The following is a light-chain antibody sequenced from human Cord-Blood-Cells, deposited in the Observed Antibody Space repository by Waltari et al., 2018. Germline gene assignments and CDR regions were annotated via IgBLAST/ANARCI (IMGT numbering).Light chain of an antibody. J-gene: IGKJ1*01. V-gene: IGKV2-28*01. CDR3: MQALQTGT. CDR1: QSLLHSNGYNY. Sequence: DIVMTQSPLSLPVTPGEPASISCRSSQSLLHSNGYNYLDWYLQKPGQSPQLLIYLGSNRASGVPDRFSGSGSGTDFTLKISRVEADDVGVYYCMQALQTGTFDQGTKVEIK. CDR2: LGS.